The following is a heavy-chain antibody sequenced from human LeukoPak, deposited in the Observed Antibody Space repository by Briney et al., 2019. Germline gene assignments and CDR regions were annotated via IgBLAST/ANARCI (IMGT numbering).Heavy chain of an antibody. Sequence: GGSLRLSCAASGFTFSSYSMNCVPHAPGKGLEWVSYISSSSSTIYYADSVKGRVTISRDNAKNSLYLQMNSLRDEDTAVYYCARDPGAVWFGDLIDYWGQGTMVTVSS. CDR2: ISSSSSTI. V-gene: IGHV3-48*02. CDR1: GFTFSSYS. D-gene: IGHD3-10*01. CDR3: ARDPGAVWFGDLIDY. J-gene: IGHJ4*02.